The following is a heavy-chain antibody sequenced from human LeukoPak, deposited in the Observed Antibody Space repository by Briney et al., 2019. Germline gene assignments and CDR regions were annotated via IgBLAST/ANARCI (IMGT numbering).Heavy chain of an antibody. CDR1: GGSISSYY. CDR2: IYYSGST. D-gene: IGHD5-18*01. Sequence: SETLSLTCTVSGGSISSYYWSWIRQPPGKGLEWIGYIYYSGSTNYNPSLKSRVTISVDTSKNQFSLKLSSVTAADTAVYYCARHRGRDTAMGFSLDYWGQGTLVTVSS. V-gene: IGHV4-59*08. CDR3: ARHRGRDTAMGFSLDY. J-gene: IGHJ4*02.